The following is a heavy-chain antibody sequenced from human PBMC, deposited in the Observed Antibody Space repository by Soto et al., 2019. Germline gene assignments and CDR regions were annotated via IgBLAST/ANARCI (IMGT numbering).Heavy chain of an antibody. Sequence: GGSLRLSCAASGFTFSNAWMSWVRQAPGKGLEWVGRIKSKTDGGTTDYAAPVKGRFTISRDDSKNTLYLQMNSLKTEDTAAYYCTTDYSGEMATQDVWGQGTTVTVSS. CDR3: TTDYSGEMATQDV. CDR1: GFTFSNAW. J-gene: IGHJ6*02. V-gene: IGHV3-15*01. CDR2: IKSKTDGGTT. D-gene: IGHD5-12*01.